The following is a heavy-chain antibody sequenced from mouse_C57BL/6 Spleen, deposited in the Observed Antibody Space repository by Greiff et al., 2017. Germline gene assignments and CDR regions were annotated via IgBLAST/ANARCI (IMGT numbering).Heavy chain of an antibody. D-gene: IGHD2-5*01. CDR1: GFNIKDYY. CDR3: ARKSYYSNYVGGAMDY. CDR2: IDPEDGAT. V-gene: IGHV14-2*01. J-gene: IGHJ4*01. Sequence: VQLQQSGAELVKPGASVKLSCTASGFNIKDYYMHWVKPRTEQGLEWIGRIDPEDGATKYAPKFPGKATITADTSSNTAYLQLSILTSEDTAVYYFARKSYYSNYVGGAMDYWGQGTSVTVSS.